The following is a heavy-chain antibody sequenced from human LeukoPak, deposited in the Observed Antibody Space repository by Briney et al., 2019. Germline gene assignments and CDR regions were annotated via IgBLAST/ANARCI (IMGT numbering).Heavy chain of an antibody. Sequence: GGSLRLSCAASGFTFSVYAMTWVRQAPGEGLEWISIISSAGGNTYYTDSVKGRFTISRDNSKNTVYLQMNSLRAEDTAVYYCAKKFWFDPWGQGTLVTVSS. CDR1: GFTFSVYA. CDR3: AKKFWFDP. V-gene: IGHV3-23*01. J-gene: IGHJ5*02. CDR2: ISSAGGNT.